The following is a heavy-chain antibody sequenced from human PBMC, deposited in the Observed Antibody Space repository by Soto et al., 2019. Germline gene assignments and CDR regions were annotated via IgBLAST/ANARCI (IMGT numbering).Heavy chain of an antibody. CDR3: AKHRLGYSSGYGLDV. CDR2: IAYDGSYK. D-gene: IGHD2-15*01. CDR1: GFTFSTYV. Sequence: QVQLVESGGGVVQPGRSLRLSCAASGFTFSTYVMHWVRQTPDKGLEWVAVIAYDGSYKSYADSVRGRFTISRDNSEHTLSLQMNSLRPDDTAIYYCAKHRLGYSSGYGLDVWGQGTTVSVSS. V-gene: IGHV3-30*18. J-gene: IGHJ6*02.